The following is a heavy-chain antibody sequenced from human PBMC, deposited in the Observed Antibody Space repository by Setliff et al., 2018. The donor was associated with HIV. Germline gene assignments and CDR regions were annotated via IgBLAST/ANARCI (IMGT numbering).Heavy chain of an antibody. V-gene: IGHV4-31*03. CDR2: IYNTGST. Sequence: PSETLSLTCTVTGGSISSGGFYWTWIRQHPGKGLEWIGYIYNTGSTYHSPSLKSRVTISVDTSKNQFSLKLYSVTAADTSVYYCARRWGIRGYSSWGQGTLVTVSS. J-gene: IGHJ5*02. CDR1: GGSISSGGFY. CDR3: ARRWGIRGYSS. D-gene: IGHD5-18*01.